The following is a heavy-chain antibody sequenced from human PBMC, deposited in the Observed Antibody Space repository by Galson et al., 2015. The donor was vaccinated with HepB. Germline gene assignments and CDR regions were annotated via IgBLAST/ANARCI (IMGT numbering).Heavy chain of an antibody. J-gene: IGHJ4*02. CDR2: ISGSGGST. CDR3: AKDSGITMIVVVKEPFDY. Sequence: SLRLSCAASGFTFSSYAMSWVRQAPGKGLEWVSAISGSGGSTYYADSVKGRFTISRDNSKNTLYLQMNSLRAEDTAVYYCAKDSGITMIVVVKEPFDYWGQGTLVTVSS. CDR1: GFTFSSYA. D-gene: IGHD3-22*01. V-gene: IGHV3-23*01.